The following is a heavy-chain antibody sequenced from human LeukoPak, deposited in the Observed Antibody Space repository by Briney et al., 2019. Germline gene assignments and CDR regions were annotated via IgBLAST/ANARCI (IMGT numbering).Heavy chain of an antibody. Sequence: SETLSLTCTVSGGSISSYYWSWIRQPPGKGLEWIGYIYYSGSTNYNPSLKSRVTISVDTSKNQFSLKLSSVTAADTAVYYCARGSRRTYYGILTGPAPFDYWGQGTLVTVSS. CDR2: IYYSGST. D-gene: IGHD3-9*01. CDR1: GGSISSYY. V-gene: IGHV4-59*08. CDR3: ARGSRRTYYGILTGPAPFDY. J-gene: IGHJ4*02.